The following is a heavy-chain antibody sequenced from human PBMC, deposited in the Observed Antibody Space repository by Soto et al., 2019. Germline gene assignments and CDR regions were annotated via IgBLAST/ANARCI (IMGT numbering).Heavy chain of an antibody. V-gene: IGHV4-59*01. CDR1: GGSISSYY. Sequence: SETLSLTCTVSGGSISSYYWSWIRQPPGKGLEWIGYIYYSGSTNYNPSLKSRVTISVDTSKNQFSLKLSSVTAADTAVYHCARKVLGEGYFDYWGQGTLVTVSS. CDR2: IYYSGST. J-gene: IGHJ4*02. CDR3: ARKVLGEGYFDY. D-gene: IGHD2-8*01.